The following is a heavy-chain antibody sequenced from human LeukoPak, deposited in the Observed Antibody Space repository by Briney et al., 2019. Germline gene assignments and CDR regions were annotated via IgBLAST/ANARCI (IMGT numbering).Heavy chain of an antibody. J-gene: IGHJ3*02. CDR2: INHSGST. CDR3: ARVGHSGSYLSAFDI. Sequence: PSETLSLTCAVYGGSFSGYYWSWIRQPPGKGLEWIGEINHSGSTNYNPSLKSRVTISVDTSKNQFSLKLSSVTAADTAVYYCARVGHSGSYLSAFDIWGQGTMVTVSS. CDR1: GGSFSGYY. V-gene: IGHV4-34*01. D-gene: IGHD1-26*01.